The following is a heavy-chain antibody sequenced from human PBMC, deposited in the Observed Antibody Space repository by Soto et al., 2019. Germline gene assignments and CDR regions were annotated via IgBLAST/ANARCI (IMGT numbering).Heavy chain of an antibody. Sequence: SETLSLTCTVSGGSISSSSYYWGWIRQPPGKGLEWIGSIYYSGSTYYNPSLKSRVTISVDTSKNQFYLKMSSVTAADKAVDYGARRGKYQLLLGLGDYGMDGWGQGTTVTVS. V-gene: IGHV4-39*01. CDR3: ARRGKYQLLLGLGDYGMDG. CDR2: IYYSGST. J-gene: IGHJ6*02. D-gene: IGHD2-2*01. CDR1: GGSISSSSYY.